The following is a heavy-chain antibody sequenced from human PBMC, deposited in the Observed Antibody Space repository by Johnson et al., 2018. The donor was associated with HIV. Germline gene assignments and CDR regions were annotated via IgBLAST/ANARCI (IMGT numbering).Heavy chain of an antibody. Sequence: QVQLMESGGVVVGFVVQSGGSLRPSCSASGFTFSSYGMHWVRQAPGKGLEWVAVIWYDGSNKHYGDSVRGRFTISRDNSKNTLYLQMNSLTADDTAMYYCARGSLTDDSFAEWGQGTMVLVSS. J-gene: IGHJ3*01. V-gene: IGHV3-33*08. CDR1: GFTFSSYG. CDR3: ARGSLTDDSFAE. CDR2: IWYDGSNK.